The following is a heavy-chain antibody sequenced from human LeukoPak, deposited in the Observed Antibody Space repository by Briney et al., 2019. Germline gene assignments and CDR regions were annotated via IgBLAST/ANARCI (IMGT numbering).Heavy chain of an antibody. CDR1: GFTVSSNY. D-gene: IGHD4-17*01. CDR2: IYSGGST. J-gene: IGHJ5*02. V-gene: IGHV3-53*01. Sequence: GGFLRLSCAASGFTVSSNYMSWVRQAPGKGLEWVSVIYSGGSTYYADSVKGRFTISRDNSKNTLYLQMNSLRAEDTAVYYCARDYGDYIWFDPWGQGTLVTVSS. CDR3: ARDYGDYIWFDP.